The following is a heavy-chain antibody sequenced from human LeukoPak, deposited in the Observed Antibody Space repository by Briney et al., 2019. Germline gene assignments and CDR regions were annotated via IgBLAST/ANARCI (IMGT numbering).Heavy chain of an antibody. D-gene: IGHD3-10*01. CDR3: ASRVYGLGSFNY. CDR1: GDSISSTSYY. V-gene: IGHV4-39*01. CDR2: IYNSGTT. J-gene: IGHJ4*01. Sequence: SETLSLTCTVSGDSISSTSYYWDWVRQPPGKGLEWIGSIYNSGTTYYNPSLKGRVTISVDTSKNQFSLKVSSVTAADTAVYYCASRVYGLGSFNYWGQGTLVTVSS.